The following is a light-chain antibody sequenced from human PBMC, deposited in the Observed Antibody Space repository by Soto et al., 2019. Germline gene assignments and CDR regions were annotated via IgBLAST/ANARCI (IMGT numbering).Light chain of an antibody. CDR1: STDIGGYDF. V-gene: IGLV2-8*01. CDR3: DSFARSEEPYVV. Sequence: QSVLTQPPSASGSPGQSVTISCTGTSTDIGGYDFVSWYQQQPGKAPTLLIYEVYKRPSGVPDRFSGSKSGNTASLTVSGLQADDEADYSCDSFARSEEPYVVFGGGTTLTAL. J-gene: IGLJ2*01. CDR2: EVY.